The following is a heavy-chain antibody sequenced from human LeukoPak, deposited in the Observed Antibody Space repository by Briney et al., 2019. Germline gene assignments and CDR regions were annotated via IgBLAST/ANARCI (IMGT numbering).Heavy chain of an antibody. D-gene: IGHD2-2*01. Sequence: SETLSHTCTVSGGSISSSSYYWGWIRQPPGKGLEWIGSIYYSGSTYYNPSLKSRVTISVDTSKNQFSLKLSSVTAADTAVYYCARRLGYCSSTSCLNWFDPWGQGTLVTVSS. CDR2: IYYSGST. CDR3: ARRLGYCSSTSCLNWFDP. CDR1: GGSISSSSYY. V-gene: IGHV4-39*01. J-gene: IGHJ5*02.